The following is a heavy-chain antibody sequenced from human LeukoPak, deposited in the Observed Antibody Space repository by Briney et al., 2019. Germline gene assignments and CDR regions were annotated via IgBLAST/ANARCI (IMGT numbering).Heavy chain of an antibody. Sequence: GGSLRLSCAASGFTFSSYGMHWVRQAPGKGLEWVAFIRYDGSNKYYADSVKGRFTISRDNSKNTLYLQMNSPRAEDTAVYYCARAVVYSSSWKFDYWGQGTLVTVSS. CDR2: IRYDGSNK. V-gene: IGHV3-30*02. CDR3: ARAVVYSSSWKFDY. D-gene: IGHD6-13*01. CDR1: GFTFSSYG. J-gene: IGHJ4*02.